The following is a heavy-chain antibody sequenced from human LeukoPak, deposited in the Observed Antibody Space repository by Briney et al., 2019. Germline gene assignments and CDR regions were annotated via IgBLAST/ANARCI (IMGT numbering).Heavy chain of an antibody. D-gene: IGHD3-16*02. CDR3: ARQSGSYRYAGIDY. Sequence: GESLKISCNGSGYISTTYWIGWVRQMPGKGLEWMGIIYPGDSDTRYSPSFQGQVTISADKSISTAYLQWSSLKASDTATYYCARQSGSYRYAGIDYWGQGTLVIVSS. J-gene: IGHJ4*02. CDR2: IYPGDSDT. V-gene: IGHV5-51*01. CDR1: GYISTTYW.